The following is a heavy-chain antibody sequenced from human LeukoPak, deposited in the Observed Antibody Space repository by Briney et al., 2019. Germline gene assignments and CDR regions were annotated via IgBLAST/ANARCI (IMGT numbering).Heavy chain of an antibody. CDR3: ARDGLGFGELLPLFDY. CDR2: ISYDGSNK. CDR1: GFTFSSYA. J-gene: IGHJ4*02. Sequence: GGSLRLSCAASGFTFSSYAMYWVRQAPGKGLEWVAVISYDGSNKYYADSVKGRFTISRDNSKNTLYLQMNSLRAEDTAVYYCARDGLGFGELLPLFDYWGQGTLVTVSS. V-gene: IGHV3-30*04. D-gene: IGHD3-10*01.